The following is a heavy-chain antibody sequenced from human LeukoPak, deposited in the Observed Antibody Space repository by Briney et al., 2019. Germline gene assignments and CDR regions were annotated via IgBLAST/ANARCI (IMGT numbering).Heavy chain of an antibody. CDR1: GGSISSYY. J-gene: IGHJ3*02. Sequence: PSETLSLTCTVSGGSISSYYWSWIRQPPGKGLEWIGYIYYSGSTNYNPSLKSRVTISVDTSKNHFSLKLSSVTAADTAVYYCARDPGPDYYDSSGYYSLNAFDIWGQGTMVTVSS. D-gene: IGHD3-22*01. CDR3: ARDPGPDYYDSSGYYSLNAFDI. CDR2: IYYSGST. V-gene: IGHV4-59*01.